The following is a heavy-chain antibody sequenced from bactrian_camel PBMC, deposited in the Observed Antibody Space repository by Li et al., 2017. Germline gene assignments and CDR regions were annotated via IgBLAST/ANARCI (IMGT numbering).Heavy chain of an antibody. CDR1: GYRFSSYC. D-gene: IGHD4*01. Sequence: HVQLVESGGGSVQAEGSLRLSCAASGYRFSSYCVGWFRQAPGKEREGVAVIYTGGGSTNYADSVKGRFTISRDNAKNTLDLQMNSLKPEDTAMYYCAAARMIGPPYRCTLATSAYSTWGQGTQVTVS. CDR2: IYTGGGST. V-gene: IGHV3S1*01. J-gene: IGHJ6*01. CDR3: AAARMIGPPYRCTLATSAYST.